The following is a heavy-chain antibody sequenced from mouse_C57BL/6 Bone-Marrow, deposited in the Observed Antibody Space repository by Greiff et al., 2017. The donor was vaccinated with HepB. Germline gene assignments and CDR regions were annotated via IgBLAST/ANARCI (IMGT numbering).Heavy chain of an antibody. V-gene: IGHV5-9-1*02. Sequence: EVQRVESGEGLVKPGGSLKLSCAASGFTFSSYAMSWVRQTPEKRLEWVAYISSGGDYIYYADTVKGRFTISRDNARNTLYLQMSSLKSEDTAMYYCTRDYYGSSYLAWFAYWGQGTLVTVSA. CDR1: GFTFSSYA. CDR2: ISSGGDYI. CDR3: TRDYYGSSYLAWFAY. D-gene: IGHD1-1*01. J-gene: IGHJ3*01.